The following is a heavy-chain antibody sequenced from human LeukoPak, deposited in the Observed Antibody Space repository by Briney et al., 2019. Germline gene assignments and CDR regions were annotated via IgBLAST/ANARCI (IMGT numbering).Heavy chain of an antibody. CDR1: GYTFTSYD. CDR3: ARATSGWLDDAFDI. CDR2: MNPNSGNT. V-gene: IGHV1-8*01. J-gene: IGHJ3*02. Sequence: ASVKVSCQASGYTFTSYDINWVRQATGQGLGWMGWMNPNSGNTGYAQKFQGRVTMTRNTSISTAYMELSSLRSEDTAVYYCARATSGWLDDAFDIWGQGTMVTVSS. D-gene: IGHD6-19*01.